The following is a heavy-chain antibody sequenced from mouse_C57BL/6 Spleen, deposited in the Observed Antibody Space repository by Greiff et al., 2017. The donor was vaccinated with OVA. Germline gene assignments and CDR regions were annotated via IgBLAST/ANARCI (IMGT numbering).Heavy chain of an antibody. J-gene: IGHJ2*01. Sequence: QVQLQQSGAELLQPGASVKLSCKATGYTFTGYWIEWVKQRPGHGLEWTGEILPGSGSTNYHEKFKGKATFTADTSSNTAYMQLSSLTTEDSAIYYCARSDLYGNYDDYFDYWGQGTTLTVSS. V-gene: IGHV1-9*01. CDR3: ARSDLYGNYDDYFDY. CDR1: GYTFTGYW. CDR2: ILPGSGST. D-gene: IGHD2-1*01.